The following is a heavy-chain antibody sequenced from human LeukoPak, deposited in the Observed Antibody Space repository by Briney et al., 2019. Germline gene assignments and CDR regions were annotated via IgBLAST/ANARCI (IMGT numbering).Heavy chain of an antibody. J-gene: IGHJ4*02. CDR3: ARDRRDYHDSSGLFGY. D-gene: IGHD3-22*01. CDR2: IYYSGST. CDR1: GGSISSYY. V-gene: IGHV4-59*01. Sequence: SETLSLTCTVSGGSISSYYWSWIRQPPGKGLEWIGYIYYSGSTNYNPSLKSRVTISVDTSKNQFSLKLSSVTAADTAVYYCARDRRDYHDSSGLFGYWGQGTLVTVSS.